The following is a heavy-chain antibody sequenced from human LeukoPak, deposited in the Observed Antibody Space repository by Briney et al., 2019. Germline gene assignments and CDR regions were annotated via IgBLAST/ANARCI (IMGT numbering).Heavy chain of an antibody. J-gene: IGHJ4*02. D-gene: IGHD5-18*01. CDR1: GYTFTSYG. CDR2: ISAYNGNT. Sequence: GASVKVSCKASGYTFTSYGISWLRQAPGQGLEWMGWISAYNGNTNYAQKLQGRVTMTTDTSTSKAYMELRSLRSDDTAVYYCARAGSYGHTYYFDYWGQGTLVTVSS. V-gene: IGHV1-18*01. CDR3: ARAGSYGHTYYFDY.